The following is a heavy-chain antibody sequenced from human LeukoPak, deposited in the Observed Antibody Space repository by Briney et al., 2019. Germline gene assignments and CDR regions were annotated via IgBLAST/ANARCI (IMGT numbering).Heavy chain of an antibody. CDR1: GGSISTYY. J-gene: IGHJ4*02. V-gene: IGHV4-59*08. CDR2: IYYSGST. D-gene: IGHD6-25*01. CDR3: ARSSGTGTFSY. Sequence: SETLSLTCTVSGGSISTYYWSWIRQPPGKGLEWIGYIYYSGSTNYNPSLKSRVTISVDTSKNQFSLKMSSVTAADTAVYYCARSSGTGTFSYWGQGTLVTVSS.